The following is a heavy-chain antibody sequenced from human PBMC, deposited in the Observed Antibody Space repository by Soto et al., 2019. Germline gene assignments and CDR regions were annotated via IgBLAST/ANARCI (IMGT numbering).Heavy chain of an antibody. V-gene: IGHV4-34*01. Sequence: ASETLSLTCAVYGGSFSGYYWSWIRQPPGKGLEWIGEINHSGSTNYNPSLKSRVTISVDTSKNQFSLKLSSVTAADTAAYYCARGRPDRKNYYYYYGMDVWGQGTTVTVS. CDR3: ARGRPDRKNYYYYYGMDV. CDR2: INHSGST. J-gene: IGHJ6*02. CDR1: GGSFSGYY.